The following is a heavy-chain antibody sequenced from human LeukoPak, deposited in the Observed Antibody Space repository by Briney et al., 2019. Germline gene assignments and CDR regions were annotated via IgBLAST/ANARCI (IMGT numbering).Heavy chain of an antibody. V-gene: IGHV4-59*01. D-gene: IGHD6-19*01. Sequence: SETLSLTCTASDDSISRDFWTWIRQPPGKGLEWIGYIRYSGRTEYNPSLKSRVTISIQTSKNQSSLKLTSVTAADTAIYYCARLPDVSGWPFDYWGQGILVTVPS. CDR2: IRYSGRT. CDR1: DDSISRDF. CDR3: ARLPDVSGWPFDY. J-gene: IGHJ4*02.